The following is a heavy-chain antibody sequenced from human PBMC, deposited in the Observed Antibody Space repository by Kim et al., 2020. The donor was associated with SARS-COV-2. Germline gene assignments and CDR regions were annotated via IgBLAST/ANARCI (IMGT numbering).Heavy chain of an antibody. J-gene: IGHJ6*02. V-gene: IGHV4-61*02. CDR3: ARGGSNSSGYYLYYYYYYGMDV. D-gene: IGHD3-22*01. CDR1: GGSISSGSYY. Sequence: SETLSLTCTVSGGSISSGSYYWSWIRQPAGKGLEWIGRIYTSGSTNYNPSLKSRVTISVDTSKNQFSLKLSSVTAADTAVYYCARGGSNSSGYYLYYYYYYGMDVWGQGTTVTVSS. CDR2: IYTSGST.